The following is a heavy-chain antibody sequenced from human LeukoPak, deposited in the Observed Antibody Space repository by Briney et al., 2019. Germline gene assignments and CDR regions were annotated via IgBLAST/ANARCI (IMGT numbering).Heavy chain of an antibody. J-gene: IGHJ4*02. D-gene: IGHD3-10*01. Sequence: PSETLSLTCTVSGGSISSSSYYWGWIRQPPGKGLEWIGSIYYSGSTYYNPSLKSRVTISVDTSKNQFSLKLSSVTAADTAVYYCARERNRYYGIDYWGQGTLVTVSS. CDR2: IYYSGST. V-gene: IGHV4-39*07. CDR3: ARERNRYYGIDY. CDR1: GGSISSSSYY.